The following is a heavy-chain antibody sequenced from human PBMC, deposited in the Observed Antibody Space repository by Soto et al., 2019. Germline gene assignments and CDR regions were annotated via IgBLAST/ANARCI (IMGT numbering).Heavy chain of an antibody. CDR3: VRDAHRGGDYDY. D-gene: IGHD3-16*01. CDR2: IKPEGGEE. V-gene: IGHV3-7*01. J-gene: IGHJ4*02. Sequence: EVQLVESGGGLVQPGGSLRLSCSASGFTFSNYWMNWVRQAPGKGLEWVANIKPEGGEEYYVDSVKGRFTISRDNAKNSLYLQMNNLRDDDTALYYCVRDAHRGGDYDYWGQGALGTVSS. CDR1: GFTFSNYW.